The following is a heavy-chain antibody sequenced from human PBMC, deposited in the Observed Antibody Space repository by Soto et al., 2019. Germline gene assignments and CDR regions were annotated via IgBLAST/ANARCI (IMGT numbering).Heavy chain of an antibody. D-gene: IGHD3-3*01. J-gene: IGHJ5*02. V-gene: IGHV3-21*01. CDR1: GFTFSSYS. CDR3: ARDRSFDFGVVIISSWFDP. CDR2: ISSSSSYI. Sequence: EVQLVESGGGLVKPGGSLRLSCAASGFTFSSYSMNWVRQAPGKGLEWVSSISSSSSYIYYADSVKGRFTISRDNAKNSLYLQMNSLRAEDTAVYYCARDRSFDFGVVIISSWFDPWGQGTLVTVSS.